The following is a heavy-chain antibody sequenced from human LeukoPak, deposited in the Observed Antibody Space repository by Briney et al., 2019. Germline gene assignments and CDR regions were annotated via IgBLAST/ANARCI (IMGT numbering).Heavy chain of an antibody. CDR2: INHSGST. CDR1: GGSFSGYY. V-gene: IGHV4-34*01. D-gene: IGHD4-17*01. CDR3: ARGEGIDYGAHFDY. J-gene: IGHJ4*02. Sequence: SETLSLTCAVYGGSFSGYYWSWIRQPPGKGLEWIGEINHSGSTNYYPSLKSRVTISVDTSKNQFSLKLSSVTAADTAVYYCARGEGIDYGAHFDYWGQGTLVTVSP.